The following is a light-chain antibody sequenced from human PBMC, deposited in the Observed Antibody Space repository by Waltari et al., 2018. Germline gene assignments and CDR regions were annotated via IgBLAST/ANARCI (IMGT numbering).Light chain of an antibody. CDR2: RSA. Sequence: QSVLNRPPSATGTPGKGIGLHCSERPPNSGGDLGHWYQRLAAKAPKLPIYRSALRPSGVPDRFSGSWSGTSASLAISGLQSEDEADYFCASWDDSLNGHWVFGGGTKVTVL. CDR3: ASWDDSLNGHWV. J-gene: IGLJ3*02. CDR1: PPNSGGDL. V-gene: IGLV1-44*01.